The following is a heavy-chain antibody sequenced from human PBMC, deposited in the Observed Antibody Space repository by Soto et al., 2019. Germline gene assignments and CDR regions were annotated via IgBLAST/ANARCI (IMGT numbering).Heavy chain of an antibody. J-gene: IGHJ1*01. CDR1: GFTFRSYV. CDR3: ARWGTTGGLDV. V-gene: IGHV3-30*19. D-gene: IGHD3-16*01. Sequence: QVQLVESGGGVVQPGTSLRVSCVGSGFTFRSYVIHWVRQAPGKGLEWVALTSYDGMDKYYAASVRGRFTISRDNSSNTVDLQMDSLKLEDTALYYCARWGTTGGLDVWGHGTLVSVSS. CDR2: TSYDGMDK.